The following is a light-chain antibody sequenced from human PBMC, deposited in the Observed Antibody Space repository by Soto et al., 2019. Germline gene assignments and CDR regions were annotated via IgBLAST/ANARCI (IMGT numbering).Light chain of an antibody. Sequence: DIQMTQTTSSLSASVGDRFTITCRASQSISSYLNWYQQKPGKAPKLLINAASSLQSGVPSRFSGSGSGTEFTLTISSLQPDDFATYFCQQGYDTPIPSGQGTRPEV. CDR2: AAS. CDR3: QQGYDTPIP. CDR1: QSISSY. V-gene: IGKV1-39*01. J-gene: IGKJ5*01.